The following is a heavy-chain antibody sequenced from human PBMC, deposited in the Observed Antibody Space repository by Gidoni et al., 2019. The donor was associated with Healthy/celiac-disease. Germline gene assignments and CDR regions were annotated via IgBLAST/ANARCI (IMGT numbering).Heavy chain of an antibody. Sequence: EVQLVESGGGLVNPGGSLRLSCAASVSTFLNAWMSWVSQAPGKRLEWVGRIKSRTDGETTDYAAPVKGRFTISRDDSKNTLYRQMNSLKTEDTAVYYGTTALWGGEWAERSDYWGQGTLVTVSS. CDR3: TTALWGGEWAERSDY. D-gene: IGHD3-10*01. J-gene: IGHJ4*02. CDR2: IKSRTDGETT. V-gene: IGHV3-15*01. CDR1: VSTFLNAW.